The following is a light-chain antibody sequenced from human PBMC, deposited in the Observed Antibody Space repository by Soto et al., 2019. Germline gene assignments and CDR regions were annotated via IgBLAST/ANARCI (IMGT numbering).Light chain of an antibody. CDR3: QQSSSVPRT. CDR1: QHIATS. Sequence: DIQMTQSPSLLSASIGDRVTITCRASQHIATSLSWFQHKVGKAPTLLIYGASALQSGVPSRFSGSGSGTHFTLTFSGLQPEDFATYYCQQSSSVPRTFDQGTRVDLK. J-gene: IGKJ1*01. CDR2: GAS. V-gene: IGKV1-39*01.